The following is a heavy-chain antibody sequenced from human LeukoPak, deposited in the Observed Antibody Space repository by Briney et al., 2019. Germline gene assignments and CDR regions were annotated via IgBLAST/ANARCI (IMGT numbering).Heavy chain of an antibody. CDR2: IYYSGGT. Sequence: SETLSLTCTVSGGSISSGGYYWSWIRQPPGKGLEWIGYIYYSGGTNYNPSLKSRVTISVDTSKNQFSLKLSSVTAADTAVYYCARLPHIEYYYYGMDVWGQGTTVTVSS. J-gene: IGHJ6*02. V-gene: IGHV4-61*08. CDR1: GGSISSGGYY. CDR3: ARLPHIEYYYYGMDV.